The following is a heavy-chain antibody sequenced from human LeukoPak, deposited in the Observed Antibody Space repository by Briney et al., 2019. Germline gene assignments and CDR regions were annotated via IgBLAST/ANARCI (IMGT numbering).Heavy chain of an antibody. D-gene: IGHD2-21*02. V-gene: IGHV3-53*01. J-gene: IGHJ4*02. CDR3: ARGGVVTRSFDI. Sequence: GGSLRLSCAASGIPVSSNYMSWVRQAPGKGLECVSVIYTGGNTYYADSVKGRFIISRDTSKNTLYLQMNSLRAKDTAVYYCARGGVVTRSFDIWGQGALVTVSS. CDR1: GIPVSSNY. CDR2: IYTGGNT.